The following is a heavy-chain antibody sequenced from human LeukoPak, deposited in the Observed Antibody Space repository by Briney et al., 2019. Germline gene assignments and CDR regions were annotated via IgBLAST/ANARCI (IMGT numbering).Heavy chain of an antibody. CDR2: YNGNT. CDR3: AREEREYDSSGYLYYFVY. D-gene: IGHD3-22*01. J-gene: IGHJ4*02. Sequence: YNGNTNYAQKLQGRVTMTTDTSTSTAYMELRSLRSDDTAVYYCAREEREYDSSGYLYYFVYWGQGTLVTVSS. V-gene: IGHV1-18*01.